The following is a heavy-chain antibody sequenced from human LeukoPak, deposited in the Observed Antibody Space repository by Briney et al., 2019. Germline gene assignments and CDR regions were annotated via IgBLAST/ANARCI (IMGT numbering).Heavy chain of an antibody. V-gene: IGHV3-30*03. D-gene: IGHD6-6*01. J-gene: IGHJ4*02. CDR2: ISYDGSNK. CDR1: GFTFSSYG. Sequence: GGSLRLSCAASGFTFSSYGMHWVRQAPGKGLEWVAVISYDGSNKYYVDSVKGRFTISRDNAKNSLYLQMNSLRAEDTVVYYCARDPLPIAARIIWGQGTLVTVSS. CDR3: ARDPLPIAARII.